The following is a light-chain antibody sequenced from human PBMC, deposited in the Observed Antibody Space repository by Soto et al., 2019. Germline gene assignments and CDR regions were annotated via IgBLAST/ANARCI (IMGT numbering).Light chain of an antibody. J-gene: IGKJ4*01. CDR1: QSLLHSDGYNY. CDR2: LGS. CDR3: MQALQTRT. V-gene: IGKV2-28*01. Sequence: DIVMTQSPLSLPVTPGEPAAISCRSSQSLLHSDGYNYLDWYLQKPGQSPQLLIYLGSNRASGVPDRFSGSGSGTDLTLKISRVEAEDVGVYYCMQALQTRTFGGGTKVEIK.